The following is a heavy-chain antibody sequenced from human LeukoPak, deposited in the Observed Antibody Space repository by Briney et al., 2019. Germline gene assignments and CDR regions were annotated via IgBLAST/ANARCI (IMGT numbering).Heavy chain of an antibody. CDR2: ISGSGGST. D-gene: IGHD1-26*01. V-gene: IGHV3-23*01. CDR3: AKGARGAYYYYYMDV. J-gene: IGHJ6*03. CDR1: GITFSGSG. Sequence: PGGSLRLSCAASGITFSGSGMSWVRQAPGKGLEWVSAISGSGGSTYYADSVKGRFTISRDNSKNTLYLQMNSLRAEDTAVYYCAKGARGAYYYYYMDVWGKGTTVTVSS.